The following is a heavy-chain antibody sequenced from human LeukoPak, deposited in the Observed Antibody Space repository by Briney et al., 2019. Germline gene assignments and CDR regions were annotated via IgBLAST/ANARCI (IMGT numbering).Heavy chain of an antibody. Sequence: GGSLRLSCAASGFTFSDYYMSWIRQAPGKGLEWVSYISSSGSTIYYADSVKGRFTISRDNAKNSLYLQMNSLRAEGTAVYYCARGSSGWRGNYYYYYMDVWGKGTTVTVSS. D-gene: IGHD6-19*01. CDR3: ARGSSGWRGNYYYYYMDV. CDR2: ISSSGSTI. J-gene: IGHJ6*03. V-gene: IGHV3-11*01. CDR1: GFTFSDYY.